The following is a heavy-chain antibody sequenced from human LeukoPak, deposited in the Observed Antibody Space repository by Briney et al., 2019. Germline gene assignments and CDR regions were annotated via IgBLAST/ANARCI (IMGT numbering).Heavy chain of an antibody. CDR2: ITGDSGSI. D-gene: IGHD2-21*02. V-gene: IGHV3-48*02. J-gene: IGHJ4*02. CDR3: ARGATADTRHLDY. Sequence: GGSLRLSCAASGFTFGSSEINWMRRPSGRGPQWGSSITGDSGSIHYADSVKGRFTISRDRDSGKILVYLDMNSLRDEDTAVYYCARGATADTRHLDYWGQGTLVTVSP. CDR1: GFTFGSSE.